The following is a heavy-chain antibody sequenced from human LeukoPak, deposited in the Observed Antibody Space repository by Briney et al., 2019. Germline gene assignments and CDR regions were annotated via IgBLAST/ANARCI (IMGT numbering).Heavy chain of an antibody. Sequence: PSETLSLTCAVYGGSFSGYYWSWIRQPPGKGLEWIGEINHSGSTNYNPSLKSRVTISVDTSKNQFSLKLSSVTAADTAVYYCARAPGSVATIEYYFDYWGQGTLVTVSS. CDR1: GGSFSGYY. D-gene: IGHD5-12*01. CDR3: ARAPGSVATIEYYFDY. J-gene: IGHJ4*02. V-gene: IGHV4-34*01. CDR2: INHSGST.